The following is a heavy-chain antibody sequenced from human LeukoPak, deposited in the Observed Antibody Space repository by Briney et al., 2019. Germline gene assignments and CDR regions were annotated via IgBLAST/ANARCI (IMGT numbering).Heavy chain of an antibody. CDR2: IYSGGST. CDR3: ARDLGSFQGIDEALGY. Sequence: PGGSLRLSCAASGFTVSSNYMSWVRQAPGKGLEWVSVIYSGGSTYYADSVKGRFTISRDNSKNTVYLQMNSLRAEDTAVYYCARDLGSFQGIDEALGYWGQGTLVTVSS. D-gene: IGHD3-16*01. CDR1: GFTVSSNY. V-gene: IGHV3-53*01. J-gene: IGHJ4*02.